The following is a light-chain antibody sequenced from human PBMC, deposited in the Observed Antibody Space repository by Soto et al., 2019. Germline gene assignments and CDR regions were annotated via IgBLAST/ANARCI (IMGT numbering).Light chain of an antibody. V-gene: IGKV3-20*01. J-gene: IGKJ1*01. CDR1: QSVSSSY. CDR3: QQYGSSIRT. Sequence: EIVLTQSPGTLSLSPGERATLSCRASQSVSSSYLAWYQQKPGQAPRLFIYGASSRATGIPDRFSGSGSGTDFTLTFSRLEREDFAVYYCQQYGSSIRTFGQGTKVEIK. CDR2: GAS.